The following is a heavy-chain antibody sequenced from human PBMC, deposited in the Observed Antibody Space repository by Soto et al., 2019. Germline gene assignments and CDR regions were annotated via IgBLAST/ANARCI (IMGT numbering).Heavy chain of an antibody. D-gene: IGHD2-2*01. CDR3: ARGPDCSSTSCPPWFDP. V-gene: IGHV1-2*04. Sequence: GASVQVSCMASGCTFTGCYMHGVRQAPGQGLEWMGWRNPLSGGTNYPQQFQGWVTMTRDTSISTAYMELSRLRSDDTAVYYCARGPDCSSTSCPPWFDPWGQGTLVTVSS. CDR1: GCTFTGCY. J-gene: IGHJ5*02. CDR2: RNPLSGGT.